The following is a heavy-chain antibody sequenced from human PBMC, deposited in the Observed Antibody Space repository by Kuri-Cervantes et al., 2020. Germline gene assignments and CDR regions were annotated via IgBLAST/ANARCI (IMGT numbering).Heavy chain of an antibody. Sequence: GESLKISCAASGFTFSNYAMSWVRQAPGKGLEWVSAISGSGGNTYYADSVKGRFTISRDNSKNTLYLQMNSLRAEDTAVYYCAKDFSGATEDDAFDIWGQGTMVTVSS. D-gene: IGHD1-26*01. CDR3: AKDFSGATEDDAFDI. V-gene: IGHV3-23*01. CDR2: ISGSGGNT. CDR1: GFTFSNYA. J-gene: IGHJ3*02.